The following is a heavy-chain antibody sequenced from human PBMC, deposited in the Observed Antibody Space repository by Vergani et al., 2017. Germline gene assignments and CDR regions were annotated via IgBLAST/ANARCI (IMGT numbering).Heavy chain of an antibody. CDR1: GYTFTSYY. Sequence: VQLVQSGAEVKKPGASVKVSCKASGYTFTSYYIHWVRQAPGQGLEWMGIINPSGGSTTYAQKFQGRVTMTRDTSTSTAYMELSSLRSEDTAVYYCARVGDGYNYDYWGQGTLVTVSS. J-gene: IGHJ4*02. CDR3: ARVGDGYNYDY. CDR2: INPSGGST. V-gene: IGHV1-46*01. D-gene: IGHD5-24*01.